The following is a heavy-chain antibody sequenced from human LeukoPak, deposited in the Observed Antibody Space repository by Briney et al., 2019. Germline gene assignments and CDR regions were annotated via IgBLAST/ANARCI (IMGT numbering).Heavy chain of an antibody. Sequence: SETLSLTCTVSGGSFTSYYWSWIRQPAGQGLEWIGRISASGSPNFNPALGSRVTMSVDTSKNQFSLKLYSVTAADTAVYFCARGSLGAVGNRAFDIWGQGTMVTVSS. CDR3: ARGSLGAVGNRAFDI. J-gene: IGHJ3*02. CDR1: GGSFTSYY. V-gene: IGHV4-4*07. CDR2: ISASGSP. D-gene: IGHD6-13*01.